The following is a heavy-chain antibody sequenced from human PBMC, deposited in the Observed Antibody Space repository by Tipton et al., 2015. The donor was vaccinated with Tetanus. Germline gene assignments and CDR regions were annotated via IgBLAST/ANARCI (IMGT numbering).Heavy chain of an antibody. J-gene: IGHJ6*02. CDR3: ARDKPYCSGGSCYLESYYYYGMDV. D-gene: IGHD2-15*01. CDR1: GFTVSSNY. CDR2: IYSGGST. Sequence: SLGLSCAASGFTVSSNYMSWVRQAPGKGLEWVSVIYSGGSTYYADSVKGRFTISRDNSKNTLYLQMNSLRAEDTAVYYCARDKPYCSGGSCYLESYYYYGMDVWGQGTTVTVSS. V-gene: IGHV3-53*01.